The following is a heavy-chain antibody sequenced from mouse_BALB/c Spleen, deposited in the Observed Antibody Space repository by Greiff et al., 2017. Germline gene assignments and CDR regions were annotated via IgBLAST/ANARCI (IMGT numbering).Heavy chain of an antibody. V-gene: IGHV5-12-1*01. CDR2: ISSGGGST. CDR1: GFAFSSYD. Sequence: DVKLVESGGGLVKPGGSLKLSCAASGFAFSSYDMSWVRQTPEKRLEWVAYISSGGGSTYYPDTVKGRFTISRDNAKNTLYLQMSSLKSEDTAMYYCARHRYGNYFDYWGQGTTLTVSS. CDR3: ARHRYGNYFDY. D-gene: IGHD2-10*02. J-gene: IGHJ2*01.